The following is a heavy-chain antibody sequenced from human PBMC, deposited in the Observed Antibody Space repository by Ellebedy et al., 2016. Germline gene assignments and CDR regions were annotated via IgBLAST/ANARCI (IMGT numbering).Heavy chain of an antibody. CDR3: ARDLQFGPRESFDY. CDR1: GFPFSNYA. V-gene: IGHV3-30*04. Sequence: GESLKISXAASGFPFSNYAMHWVRQVPGKGLEWVAVIWYDGLEKYYADSVKGRFTISRDNSKNTVRLQMDSLSADDTAVYYCARDLQFGPRESFDYWGQGTLVTVSS. CDR2: IWYDGLEK. D-gene: IGHD3-10*01. J-gene: IGHJ4*02.